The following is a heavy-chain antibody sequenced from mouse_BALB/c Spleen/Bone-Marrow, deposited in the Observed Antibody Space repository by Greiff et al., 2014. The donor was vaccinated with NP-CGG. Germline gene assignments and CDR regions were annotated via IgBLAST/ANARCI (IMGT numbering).Heavy chain of an antibody. CDR1: GYTFTSYV. V-gene: IGHV1-14*01. CDR3: AREDYYGPYFDY. CDR2: INPYNDGT. J-gene: IGHJ2*01. Sequence: EVQLQQSGPELVKPGASVKMSCKASGYTFTSYVMHWVKQTPGQGLERIGYINPYNDGTKYNEKFKGKATLTSDKSSNTAYMELSSLTSEDSAVYYCAREDYYGPYFDYWGQGTTLTVSS. D-gene: IGHD1-2*01.